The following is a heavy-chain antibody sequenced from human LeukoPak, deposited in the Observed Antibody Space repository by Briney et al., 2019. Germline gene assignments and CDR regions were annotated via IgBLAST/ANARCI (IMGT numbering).Heavy chain of an antibody. D-gene: IGHD4-17*01. V-gene: IGHV4-59*08. CDR1: GGSISSYY. J-gene: IGHJ4*02. CDR3: ARHPYGDYLLYYFDY. Sequence: SETLSLTCTVSGGSISSYYWSWIRQPPGKGLEWIGYIYYSGSTNYNPSLKSRVTISVDTSKNQFSLKLSSVTAADTAVYYCARHPYGDYLLYYFDYWGQGTLVTVSS. CDR2: IYYSGST.